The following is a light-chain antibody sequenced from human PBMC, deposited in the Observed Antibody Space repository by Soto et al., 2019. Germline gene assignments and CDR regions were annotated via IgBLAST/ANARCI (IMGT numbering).Light chain of an antibody. Sequence: EIVLTQSPGTLSLSPGERATLSCRASQSISSSYLAWYQQKPGQPPRLLLYRTFSRATGTPDRFSGSGSGTDFTLTISRLEPEDFAVYFCQQFSSSPLTFGGGTKVEI. V-gene: IGKV3-20*01. CDR1: QSISSSY. CDR3: QQFSSSPLT. CDR2: RTF. J-gene: IGKJ4*02.